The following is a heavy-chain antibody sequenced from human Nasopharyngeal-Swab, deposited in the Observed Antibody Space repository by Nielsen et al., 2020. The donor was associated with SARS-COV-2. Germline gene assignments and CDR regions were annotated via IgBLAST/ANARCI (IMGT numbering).Heavy chain of an antibody. CDR3: ARDGLDYDFWSAYFMDV. CDR1: GFTFNNYN. Sequence: LSLTCAASGFTFNNYNFNWVRQAPGKGLEWVSFISSSSSYIYYADSVKGRFTISRDNAKNSLYLQMNSLRAEDTAVYYCARDGLDYDFWSAYFMDVWGQGTTVTVSS. J-gene: IGHJ6*02. D-gene: IGHD3-3*01. CDR2: ISSSSSYI. V-gene: IGHV3-21*01.